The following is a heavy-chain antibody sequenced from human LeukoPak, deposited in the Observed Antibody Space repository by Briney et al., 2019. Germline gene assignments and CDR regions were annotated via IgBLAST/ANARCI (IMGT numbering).Heavy chain of an antibody. D-gene: IGHD3-10*01. CDR2: IYYSGST. Sequence: NPSETLSLTCTVSGGSISSSSYYWGRIRQPPGKGLEWIGSIYYSGSTYYNPSLKSRVTISVDTSKNQFSLKLSSVTAADTAVYYCARGGYYGSGSYYNRNWFDPWGQGTLVTVSS. CDR1: GGSISSSSYY. V-gene: IGHV4-39*01. CDR3: ARGGYYGSGSYYNRNWFDP. J-gene: IGHJ5*02.